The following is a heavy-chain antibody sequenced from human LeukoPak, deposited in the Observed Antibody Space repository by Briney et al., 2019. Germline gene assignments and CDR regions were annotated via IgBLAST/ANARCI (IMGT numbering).Heavy chain of an antibody. V-gene: IGHV1-69*06. J-gene: IGHJ4*02. D-gene: IGHD3-22*01. CDR1: GGTFNSYA. CDR3: ASQKVVFHQFDY. Sequence: SVKVSCKASGGTFNSYAISWVRQAPGQGLEWMGGIIPIFGTTNYARKFRGRVTLTADKSTRTAYMELSSLRSEDTAVYYCASQKVVFHQFDYWGQGTLVTVSS. CDR2: IIPIFGTT.